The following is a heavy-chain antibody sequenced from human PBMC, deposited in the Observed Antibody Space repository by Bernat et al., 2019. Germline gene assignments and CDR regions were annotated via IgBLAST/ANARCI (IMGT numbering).Heavy chain of an antibody. Sequence: EVQLLESGGDLAQPGGSLRLSCAASGFTFSSYAMSWVRQAPGKGLEWVSAITGSGGSTYYADSVKGRFTISRDNSKNTLYLQMNSLRAEDTAVYYCAKYRWELLRGNDFDYWGQGTLVTVSS. CDR3: AKYRWELLRGNDFDY. D-gene: IGHD1-26*01. CDR1: GFTFSSYA. J-gene: IGHJ4*02. CDR2: ITGSGGST. V-gene: IGHV3-23*01.